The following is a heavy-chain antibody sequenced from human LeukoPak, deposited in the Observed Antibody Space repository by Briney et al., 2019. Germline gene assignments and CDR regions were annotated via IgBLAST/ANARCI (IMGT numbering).Heavy chain of an antibody. V-gene: IGHV4-34*01. Sequence: SETLSLTCAVYGGSFSGYYWSWIRQPPGKGLELIGEINHSGITNYNPSLKSRVTISVYTSKNQLYLRLSSVTAADTAVYYCARMVANWDAFDIWGQGTMVTVSS. CDR2: INHSGIT. CDR1: GGSFSGYY. CDR3: ARMVANWDAFDI. J-gene: IGHJ3*02. D-gene: IGHD2-15*01.